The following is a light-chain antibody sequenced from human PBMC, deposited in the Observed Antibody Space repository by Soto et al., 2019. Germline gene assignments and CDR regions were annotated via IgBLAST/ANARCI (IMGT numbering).Light chain of an antibody. J-gene: IGKJ1*01. Sequence: EIVMTQSPATLSVSPGEIATLSFRASQSVSSNLARYHHKPDQAPRLLIYGASTRATGIPARFSDSGSGTEFTLTLSTLQSEDFALFYCQQYNNWPPCTFGQAEKLEIK. CDR3: QQYNNWPPCT. CDR2: GAS. V-gene: IGKV3-15*01. CDR1: QSVSSN.